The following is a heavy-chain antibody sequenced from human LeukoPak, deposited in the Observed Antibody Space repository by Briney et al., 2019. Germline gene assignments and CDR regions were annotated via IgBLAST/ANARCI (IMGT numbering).Heavy chain of an antibody. Sequence: GASVKVSCKASGYTFTSYGISWVRQAPGQGLEWMGWISAYNGNTNYAQKLQGRVTMTTDTSTSTAYMELRSLRSDDTAVYYCARDWAHPLALAGTRFDYWGQGTLVTVSS. CDR1: GYTFTSYG. V-gene: IGHV1-18*01. D-gene: IGHD6-19*01. CDR2: ISAYNGNT. J-gene: IGHJ4*02. CDR3: ARDWAHPLALAGTRFDY.